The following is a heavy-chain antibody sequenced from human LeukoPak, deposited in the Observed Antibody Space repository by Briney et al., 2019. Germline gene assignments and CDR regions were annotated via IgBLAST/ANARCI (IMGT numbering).Heavy chain of an antibody. CDR2: ISWDGGST. J-gene: IGHJ6*03. Sequence: GGSLRLSCAASGFTFDDYAMHWVRHAPGKGLEWVSLISWDGGSTYYADSVKGRFTISRDNSKNSLYLQMNSLRAEDTALYYCAKGSLRYYYMDVWGKGTTVTVSS. V-gene: IGHV3-43D*03. CDR1: GFTFDDYA. CDR3: AKGSLRYYYMDV.